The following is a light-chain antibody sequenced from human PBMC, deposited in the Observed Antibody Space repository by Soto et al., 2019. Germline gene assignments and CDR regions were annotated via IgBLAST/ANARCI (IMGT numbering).Light chain of an antibody. CDR1: QIIKTFY. J-gene: IGKJ4*01. Sequence: IVWRNSPGTLSFSPGETATLFSRASQIIKTFYFGWYQQKPGQAPRLLIYDASSRATGIPDRFSGSGSGTEFTLTINSLQSEDFAVYYCQPYNNWPLTFGGGTKVDIK. CDR3: QPYNNWPLT. V-gene: IGKV3D-20*02. CDR2: DAS.